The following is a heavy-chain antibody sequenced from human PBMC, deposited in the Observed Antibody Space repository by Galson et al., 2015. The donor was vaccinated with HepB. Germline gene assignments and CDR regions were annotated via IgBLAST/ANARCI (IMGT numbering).Heavy chain of an antibody. V-gene: IGHV1-18*01. J-gene: IGHJ3*02. Sequence: SVKVSCTASGYTFTSYGISWVRQAPGQGLEWMGWISAYNGNTNYAQKLQGRVTMTTDTSTSTAYMELRSMRSDDTAMYYCAKTLTGPDAFDIWGQGTMVTVSS. CDR2: ISAYNGNT. CDR1: GYTFTSYG. D-gene: IGHD7-27*01. CDR3: AKTLTGPDAFDI.